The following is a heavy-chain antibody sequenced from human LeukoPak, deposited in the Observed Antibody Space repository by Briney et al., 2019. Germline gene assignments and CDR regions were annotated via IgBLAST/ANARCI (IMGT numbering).Heavy chain of an antibody. CDR3: AKDPREGWLQSPY. CDR2: ISDSGGTT. Sequence: GGSLRLSCAASGFTFSSYGMSWVRQAPGKGLEWVSGISDSGGTTYYVDSVKGRSTISRDNSKNTLYLQMNSLTAEDTAVYYCAKDPREGWLQSPYWGQGTLVTVSS. CDR1: GFTFSSYG. V-gene: IGHV3-23*01. D-gene: IGHD5-24*01. J-gene: IGHJ4*02.